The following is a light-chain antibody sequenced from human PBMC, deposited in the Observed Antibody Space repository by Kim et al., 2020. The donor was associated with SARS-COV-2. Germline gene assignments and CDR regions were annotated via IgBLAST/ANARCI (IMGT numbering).Light chain of an antibody. J-gene: IGKJ1*01. CDR3: QQANNFPWT. CDR2: GAS. CDR1: QDINTR. Sequence: ASVGDRDTITCRASQDINTRLAWYQQRPGMVPKLLIDGASSLQSGVPSRFSGSGSGTDFTLTIWSLQPEDFATYYCQQANNFPWTFGQGTKVDIK. V-gene: IGKV1-12*01.